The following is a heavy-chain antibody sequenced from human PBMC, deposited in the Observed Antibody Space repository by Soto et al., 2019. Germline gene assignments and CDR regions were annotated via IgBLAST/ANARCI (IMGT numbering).Heavy chain of an antibody. J-gene: IGHJ5*02. V-gene: IGHV3-30*18. CDR3: AKDQGDSSGYSNWFDP. D-gene: IGHD3-22*01. CDR2: ISFDGSNE. Sequence: QVQLVESVGGVVQPGMSLRLSCAVSGFTFRSYGMHWVRQAPGKGLEWVAVISFDGSNEYYADSVKGRFTISRDNSKNTLYLQMNSVRTEDTAVYYCAKDQGDSSGYSNWFDPWGQGTLVTVSS. CDR1: GFTFRSYG.